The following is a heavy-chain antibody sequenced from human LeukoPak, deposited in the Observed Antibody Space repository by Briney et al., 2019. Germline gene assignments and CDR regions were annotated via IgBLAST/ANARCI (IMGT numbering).Heavy chain of an antibody. CDR1: GFTFSSYW. CDR3: VRGGFGYAMDV. Sequence: GGSLRLSCAASGFTFSSYWMHWVRQAPGKGLVWVSVINNDGSGTNYADSVKGRSTISRDNAKNTLYLQMTSLGAEDTAVYYCVRGGFGYAMDVWGQGTTVTVSS. D-gene: IGHD3-10*01. V-gene: IGHV3-74*01. CDR2: INNDGSGT. J-gene: IGHJ6*02.